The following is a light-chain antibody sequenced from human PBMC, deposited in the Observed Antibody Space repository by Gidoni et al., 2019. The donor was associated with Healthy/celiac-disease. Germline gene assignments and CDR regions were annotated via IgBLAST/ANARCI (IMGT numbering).Light chain of an antibody. Sequence: EIVFTQSPGTLSLSPGGRATLSCRASQSVSSSYLAWYQQKPGQAPRLLIYGASSRATGIPDRFSGSGSGTDFTLTISRLEPEDFAVYYCQQYGSSPFTFGPGTKVDIK. V-gene: IGKV3-20*01. J-gene: IGKJ3*01. CDR1: QSVSSSY. CDR3: QQYGSSPFT. CDR2: GAS.